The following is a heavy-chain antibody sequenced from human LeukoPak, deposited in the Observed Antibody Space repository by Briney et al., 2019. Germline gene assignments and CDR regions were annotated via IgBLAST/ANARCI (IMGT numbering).Heavy chain of an antibody. CDR2: ISSSGSTI. CDR3: ARETGTPETNIVVVPAAIPYGMDV. D-gene: IGHD2-2*01. CDR1: GFTFSDYY. V-gene: IGHV3-11*01. J-gene: IGHJ6*02. Sequence: GGSLRLSCAASGFTFSDYYMSWIRQAPGKGLEWVSYISSSGSTIYYADSVKGRFTISRDNAKNSLYLQMNSLRAEDTAVYYCARETGTPETNIVVVPAAIPYGMDVWGQGTTVTVSS.